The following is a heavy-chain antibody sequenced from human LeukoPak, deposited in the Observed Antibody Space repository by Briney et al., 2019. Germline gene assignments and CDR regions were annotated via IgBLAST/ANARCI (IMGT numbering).Heavy chain of an antibody. CDR2: IIPILGIA. J-gene: IGHJ4*02. D-gene: IGHD3-22*01. CDR1: GGTFSSYA. CDR3: ASRAGYYDSSGYYYDGIDY. V-gene: IGHV1-69*04. Sequence: SVKVSCKASGGTFSSYAIIWVRQAPGQGLEWMGRIIPILGIANYAQKFQGRVTITADKSTSTAYMELNSLRSEDTAVYYCASRAGYYDSSGYYYDGIDYWGQGTLVTVSS.